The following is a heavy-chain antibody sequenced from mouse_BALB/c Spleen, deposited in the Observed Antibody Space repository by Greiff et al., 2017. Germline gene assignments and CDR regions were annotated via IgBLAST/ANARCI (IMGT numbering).Heavy chain of an antibody. CDR3: ARGGEYYFDY. V-gene: IGHV5-4*02. CDR1: GFTFSDYY. Sequence: EVKVEESGGGLVKPGGSLKLSCAASGFTFSDYYMYWVRQTPEKRLEWVATISDGGSYTYYPDSVKGRFTISRDNAKNNLYLQMSSLKSEDTAMYYCARGGEYYFDYWGQGTTLTVSS. J-gene: IGHJ2*01. CDR2: ISDGGSYT.